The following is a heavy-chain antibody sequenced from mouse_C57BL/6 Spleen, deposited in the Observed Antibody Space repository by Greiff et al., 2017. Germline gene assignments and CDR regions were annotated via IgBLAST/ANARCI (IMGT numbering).Heavy chain of an antibody. Sequence: EVQLVESGGGLVQPKGSLKLSCAASGFSFNTYAMNWVRQAPGKGLEWVARIRSKSNNYATYYADSVKDRFTISRDDSESMLYLQLNNLKTEDTAMYYCVRGYTYAMDYWGQGTSGTVSS. CDR2: IRSKSNNYAT. CDR3: VRGYTYAMDY. V-gene: IGHV10-1*01. J-gene: IGHJ4*01. CDR1: GFSFNTYA. D-gene: IGHD1-2*01.